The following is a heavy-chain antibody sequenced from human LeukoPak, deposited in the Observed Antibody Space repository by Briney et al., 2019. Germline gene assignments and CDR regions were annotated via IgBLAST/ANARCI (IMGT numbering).Heavy chain of an antibody. CDR3: ARNGEALDY. D-gene: IGHD3-10*01. Sequence: ASVKVSCKTSGYTFTYYYMHWVRQAPGQGLEWMGWLNPNTGGANCAQKFQGRVTMTRDTSISTAYMEVTSLRSDDTAFYYCARNGEALDYWGQGSLVTVSS. CDR2: LNPNTGGA. V-gene: IGHV1-2*02. J-gene: IGHJ4*02. CDR1: GYTFTYYY.